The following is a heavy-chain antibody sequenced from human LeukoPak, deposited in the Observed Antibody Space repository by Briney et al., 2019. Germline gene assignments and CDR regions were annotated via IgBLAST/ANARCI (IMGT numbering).Heavy chain of an antibody. CDR1: GGTFSSYA. J-gene: IGHJ1*01. CDR2: IIPILGIA. CDR3: ARALSYYYDSSGYYSAAEYFQH. D-gene: IGHD3-22*01. V-gene: IGHV1-69*04. Sequence: RASVKVSCKASGGTFSSYAISWVRQAPGQGLEWMGRIIPILGIANYAQKFQGRVTITADKSTSTAYMELSSLRSEATAVYYCARALSYYYDSSGYYSAAEYFQHWGQGTLVTVSS.